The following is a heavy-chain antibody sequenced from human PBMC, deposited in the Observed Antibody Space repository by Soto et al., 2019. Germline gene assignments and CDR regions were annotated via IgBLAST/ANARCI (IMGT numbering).Heavy chain of an antibody. D-gene: IGHD3-3*01. V-gene: IGHV3-23*01. Sequence: PGGSLRLSCAASGFTFSSYAMSWVRQAPGKGLEWVSAISGSGGSTYYADSVKGRFTISRDNSKNTLYLQMNSLRAEDTAVYYRAKDSLRNDFWSGYYDYWGQGTLVTV. CDR2: ISGSGGST. J-gene: IGHJ4*02. CDR3: AKDSLRNDFWSGYYDY. CDR1: GFTFSSYA.